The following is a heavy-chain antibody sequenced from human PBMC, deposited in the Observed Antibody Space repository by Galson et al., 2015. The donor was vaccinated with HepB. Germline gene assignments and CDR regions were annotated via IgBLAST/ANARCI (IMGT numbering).Heavy chain of an antibody. D-gene: IGHD2-21*01. CDR1: GFTFSSYG. Sequence: SLRLSCAASGFTFSSYGMQWVRQAPGKGLEWVAVIWFDGNLKYYADSVKGRFTISRDNSKNTLYVQMNSLRAEDTAVYYCARSYFTNYHGMDVWGHGTTVTVSS. V-gene: IGHV3-33*01. J-gene: IGHJ6*02. CDR2: IWFDGNLK. CDR3: ARSYFTNYHGMDV.